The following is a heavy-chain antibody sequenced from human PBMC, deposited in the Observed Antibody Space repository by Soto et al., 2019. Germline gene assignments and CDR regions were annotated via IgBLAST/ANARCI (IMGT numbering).Heavy chain of an antibody. CDR3: AREVRGGVPGIIDQ. D-gene: IGHD2-15*01. CDR2: IYTDGTT. V-gene: IGHV4-4*07. Sequence: QVQLRGSGPGQVKPSETLSLTYTVSGDSISDYFYWRWIGQPAGKGLEWIGRIYTDGTTKYNPSPKSRVSLSLDKSKNEFSLRLSSVTAADSAVYYFAREVRGGVPGIIDQWGRGSRGTVSS. J-gene: IGHJ1*01. CDR1: GDSISDYFY.